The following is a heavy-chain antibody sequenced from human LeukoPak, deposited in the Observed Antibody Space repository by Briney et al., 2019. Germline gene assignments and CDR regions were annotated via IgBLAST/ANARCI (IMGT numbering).Heavy chain of an antibody. Sequence: ASVKVSCKVSGYNLTELSMHWVRQAPGKGLEWMGGFDPEDGETIYAQKFQGRVTMTEDTSTDTAYMELSSLRSEDTAVYYCATFSSIVVVPAAPFDYWGQGTLVTVSS. D-gene: IGHD2-2*01. V-gene: IGHV1-24*01. CDR3: ATFSSIVVVPAAPFDY. CDR2: FDPEDGET. CDR1: GYNLTELS. J-gene: IGHJ4*02.